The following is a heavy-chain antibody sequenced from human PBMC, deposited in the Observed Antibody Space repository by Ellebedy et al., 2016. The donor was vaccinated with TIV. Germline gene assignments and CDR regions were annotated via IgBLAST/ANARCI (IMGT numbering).Heavy chain of an antibody. V-gene: IGHV6-1*01. CDR2: TYYRSKWYN. D-gene: IGHD6-6*01. Sequence: SQTLSLTCAISGDSVSSNSGAWNWIRQSPSRGLEWLGRTYYRSKWYNDDAVSVKSRVTLHPDTSKNQVSLQLNSVTPEDTAVYYCARAGEYTSSSGMDVWGQGTTVTVSS. CDR3: ARAGEYTSSSGMDV. CDR1: GDSVSSNSGA. J-gene: IGHJ6*02.